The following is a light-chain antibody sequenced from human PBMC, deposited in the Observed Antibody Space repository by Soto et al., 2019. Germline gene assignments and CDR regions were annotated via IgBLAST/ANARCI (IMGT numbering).Light chain of an antibody. CDR1: QSVSNN. Sequence: EIVMTQSPATLSVSPGERATLSCRASQSVSNNLAWYQKKPGQAPRLLIYGASTRATGIPARCSGSGSGIEFTLTISSLQSEDFAFYYCQQYNNWWTFGQGTRVDIK. CDR2: GAS. J-gene: IGKJ1*01. V-gene: IGKV3-15*01. CDR3: QQYNNWWT.